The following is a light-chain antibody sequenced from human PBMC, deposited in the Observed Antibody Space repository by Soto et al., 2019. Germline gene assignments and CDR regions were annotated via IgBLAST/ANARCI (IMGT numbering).Light chain of an antibody. CDR3: QQLNSYLT. Sequence: DLQLTQSPSFLSASVGDRVTITCRASQGISSYLAWYQQKPGKAPKLLIYAASTLQSGVPSRFSGSGSGTEFTLTISSLQPEDFATYYCQQLNSYLTFGQGTRLEIK. CDR2: AAS. J-gene: IGKJ5*01. CDR1: QGISSY. V-gene: IGKV1-9*01.